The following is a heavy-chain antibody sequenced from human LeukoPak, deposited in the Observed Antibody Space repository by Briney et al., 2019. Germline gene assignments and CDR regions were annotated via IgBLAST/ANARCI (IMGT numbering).Heavy chain of an antibody. D-gene: IGHD2-2*01. Sequence: GGSLRLSCAASGFTFGSYSMNWVRQAPGKGLEWVSSISSSSSYIYYADSVKGRFTISRDNAKNSLYLQMNSLRAEDTAVYYCARDRRILYCSSTSCYRYWGQGTLVTVSS. CDR2: ISSSSSYI. J-gene: IGHJ4*02. CDR1: GFTFGSYS. CDR3: ARDRRILYCSSTSCYRY. V-gene: IGHV3-21*01.